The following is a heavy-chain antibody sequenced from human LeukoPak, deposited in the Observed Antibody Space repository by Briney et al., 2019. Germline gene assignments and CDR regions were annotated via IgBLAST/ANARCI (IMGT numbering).Heavy chain of an antibody. V-gene: IGHV4-59*01. CDR3: ARGDKGSSSWYVFFI. J-gene: IGHJ3*02. CDR2: IYYSGST. CDR1: GDSISSYY. Sequence: KPSETLSLTCNVSGDSISSYYWSWIRQPPGKGLEWIGYIYYSGSTNYNPSLKSRVTISVDTSKNQFSLKLSSVTAADTAVYYCARGDKGSSSWYVFFIWGQGTMVTVSS. D-gene: IGHD6-13*01.